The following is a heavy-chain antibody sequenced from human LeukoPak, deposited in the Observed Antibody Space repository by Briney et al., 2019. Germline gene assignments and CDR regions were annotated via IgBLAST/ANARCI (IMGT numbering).Heavy chain of an antibody. Sequence: QAGGSLRLSCAASGFTFSTYSMTWVRQGPGKGLEWVSSIYNSGVKIFYADSVKGRFTISRDNSKNTLYLQMNSLRVEDTAVYDCAKDVAPDSGWDLDYWGQGTLVTVAS. D-gene: IGHD6-19*01. J-gene: IGHJ4*02. CDR3: AKDVAPDSGWDLDY. CDR1: GFTFSTYS. V-gene: IGHV3-23*01. CDR2: IYNSGVKI.